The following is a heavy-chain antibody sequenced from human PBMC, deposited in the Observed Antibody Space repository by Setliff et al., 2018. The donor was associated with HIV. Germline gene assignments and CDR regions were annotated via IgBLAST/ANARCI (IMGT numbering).Heavy chain of an antibody. D-gene: IGHD3-22*01. CDR2: ITTGGSTI. CDR1: GFIFSSYE. V-gene: IGHV3-48*03. CDR3: ARDRASSAYYSHFDY. Sequence: SLRLSCVASGFIFSSYEMNWVRQAPGKGLEWVSYITTGGSTIYYADSVRGRFTISRDDAKSSLYLQMYSLRAEDTAIYYCARDRASSAYYSHFDYWGQGNMVTVSS. J-gene: IGHJ4*02.